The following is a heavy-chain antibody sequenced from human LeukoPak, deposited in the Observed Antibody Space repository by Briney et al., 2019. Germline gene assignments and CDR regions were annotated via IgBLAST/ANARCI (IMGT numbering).Heavy chain of an antibody. CDR2: INPSGGST. Sequence: ASVKVSCKASGYTFTGYYIHWVRQAPGQGLEWMGIINPSGGSTSYAQKFQGRVTMTRDTSTSTVYMELSSLRSEDTAVYYCARSPTGPFGVVIDNWFDPWGQGTLVTVSS. CDR3: ARSPTGPFGVVIDNWFDP. D-gene: IGHD3-3*01. J-gene: IGHJ5*02. CDR1: GYTFTGYY. V-gene: IGHV1-46*01.